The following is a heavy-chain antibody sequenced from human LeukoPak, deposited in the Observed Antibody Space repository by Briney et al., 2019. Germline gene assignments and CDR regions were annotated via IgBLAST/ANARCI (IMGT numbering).Heavy chain of an antibody. D-gene: IGHD4-23*01. CDR2: INHSGST. J-gene: IGHJ4*02. V-gene: IGHV4-34*01. CDR1: GGSFSGYY. Sequence: SETLSLTCAVYGGSFSGYYWSWIRQPPGEGLEWIGEINHSGSTNYNPSLKSRVTISVDTSKNQFSLKLSSVTAADTAVYYCARDYGGNSNDYWGQGTLVTVSS. CDR3: ARDYGGNSNDY.